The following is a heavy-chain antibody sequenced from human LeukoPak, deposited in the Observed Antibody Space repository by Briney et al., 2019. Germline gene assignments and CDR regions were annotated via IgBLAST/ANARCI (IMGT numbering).Heavy chain of an antibody. J-gene: IGHJ4*02. CDR2: IYPGDSDT. CDR3: VRQGYYYDSSAYYSIDH. D-gene: IGHD3-22*01. CDR1: EYSFSSYW. V-gene: IGHV5-51*01. Sequence: GESLKTSWKASEYSFSSYWIGWVRTMPGKGLEWGVIIYPGDSDTRYSTSFQGQVTTSDESPISTAYLQWCMLKAWDAAMYYCVRQGYYYDSSAYYSIDHWGQGTLVTVSS.